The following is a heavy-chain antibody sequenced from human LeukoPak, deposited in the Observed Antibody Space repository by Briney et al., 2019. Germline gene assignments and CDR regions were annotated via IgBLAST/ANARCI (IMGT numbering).Heavy chain of an antibody. J-gene: IGHJ4*02. Sequence: GGSLRLSCAASGFTFSSYSMNWVRQAPGKGLEWVSSISSSSRYIYCADSVKGRFTISRDNAKTSLYLQMNSLRAEDTAVYYCARGGYSSGWYPPDYWGQGTLVTVSS. D-gene: IGHD6-19*01. CDR3: ARGGYSSGWYPPDY. V-gene: IGHV3-21*01. CDR2: ISSSSRYI. CDR1: GFTFSSYS.